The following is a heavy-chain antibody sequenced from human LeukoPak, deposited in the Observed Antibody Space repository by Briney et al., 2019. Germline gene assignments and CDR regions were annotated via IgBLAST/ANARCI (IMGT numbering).Heavy chain of an antibody. D-gene: IGHD1-14*01. Sequence: GGSLRLSCAASGXSFSTYYLNWVRQAPGKGLEWVSCISGSSTYIYYADSVRGRFAISRDNAKNSLYLQMNSLRAEDTAVYYCARENHGSFDYWGQGSLVTVSS. J-gene: IGHJ4*02. V-gene: IGHV3-21*01. CDR2: ISGSSTYI. CDR3: ARENHGSFDY. CDR1: GXSFSTYY.